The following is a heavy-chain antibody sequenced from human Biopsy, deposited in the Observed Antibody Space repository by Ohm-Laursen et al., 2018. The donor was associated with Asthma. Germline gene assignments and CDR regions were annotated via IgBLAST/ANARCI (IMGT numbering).Heavy chain of an antibody. V-gene: IGHV4-31*02. Sequence: TLSLTCPVSGGSISNSNYYWSWIRQHPVKGLEWIGHIYYSGSTYYNPSLKSRVSISLDTSKNQFSLSLTSVTAADTAVYYCARTTYGHDGFDPWGQGTLVTVSS. CDR3: ARTTYGHDGFDP. CDR1: GGSISNSNYY. CDR2: IYYSGST. D-gene: IGHD4-17*01. J-gene: IGHJ5*02.